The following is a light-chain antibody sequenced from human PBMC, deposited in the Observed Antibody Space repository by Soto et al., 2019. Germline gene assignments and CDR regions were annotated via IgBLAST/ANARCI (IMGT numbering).Light chain of an antibody. V-gene: IGKV4-1*01. CDR2: WAS. CDR1: QSVLYSSNNKYY. CDR3: QQYYSTPPYT. Sequence: DIVMTQAPDSLAVSLGERATINCKSSQSVLYSSNNKYYLAWYQQKPGQPPKLLIYWASTRESGVPDRFSGSWSGTDFTLTVSSLQAEDVAVYYCQQYYSTPPYTFGHGTKLEIK. J-gene: IGKJ2*01.